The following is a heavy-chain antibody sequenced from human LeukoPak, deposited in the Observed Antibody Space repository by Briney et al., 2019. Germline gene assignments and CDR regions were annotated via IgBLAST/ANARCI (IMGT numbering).Heavy chain of an antibody. Sequence: GGSLRLSCAAPGFTFSSFEMKWVRQAPGKGLEWVSYITSSGSTIHYADSLKGRFTISRDNAKNSLYLQMNSLRAEDTGVYYCARGAENYYYGMDVWGQGSTVTVSS. V-gene: IGHV3-48*03. CDR1: GFTFSSFE. CDR3: ARGAENYYYGMDV. CDR2: ITSSGSTI. J-gene: IGHJ6*02.